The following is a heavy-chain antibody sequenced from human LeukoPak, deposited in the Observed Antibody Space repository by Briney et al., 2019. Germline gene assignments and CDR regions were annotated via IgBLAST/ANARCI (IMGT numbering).Heavy chain of an antibody. J-gene: IGHJ4*02. CDR2: ISGSGGRT. V-gene: IGHV3-23*01. CDR1: GFTFSSYA. CDR3: AKDRCGGGSCYTYFDY. D-gene: IGHD2-15*01. Sequence: GGSLRLSCAASGFTFSSYAMSWVRQAPGKGLEWVSAISGSGGRTYYADSVKGRFTISRDNSKNTLYLPMNSLRTEDTAVYYCAKDRCGGGSCYTYFDYGGRGPLAPVS.